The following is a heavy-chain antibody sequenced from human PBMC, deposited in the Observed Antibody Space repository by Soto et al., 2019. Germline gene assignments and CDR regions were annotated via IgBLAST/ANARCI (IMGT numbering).Heavy chain of an antibody. CDR1: GFSFTNYG. D-gene: IGHD1-7*01. CDR2: ISYDGNNK. CDR3: ATYNWNCGNDY. J-gene: IGHJ4*02. V-gene: IGHV3-30*03. Sequence: QEHLVESGGGVVQPGRSLRLSCAASGFSFTNYGMHWVRQAPGKGLEWVAVISYDGNNKHYADSVKGRFTISRDTSNNTVSLQMYSLRPEDTAVYSCATYNWNCGNDYWGQGPLVTVSS.